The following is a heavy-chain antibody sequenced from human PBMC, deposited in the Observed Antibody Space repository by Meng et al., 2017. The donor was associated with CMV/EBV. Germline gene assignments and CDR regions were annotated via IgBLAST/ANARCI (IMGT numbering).Heavy chain of an antibody. D-gene: IGHD3-3*01. Sequence: LQDWCPDLLNPSTTPSPTCTFAVGSISSGDYYWSWIRQPPGKGLEWIGYIYYSGSTYYNPSLKSRVTISVDTSKNQFSLKLSSVTAADTAVYYCARDNRRGGVDYWGQGTLVTVSS. CDR3: ARDNRRGGVDY. CDR2: IYYSGST. V-gene: IGHV4-30-4*08. J-gene: IGHJ4*02. CDR1: VGSISSGDYY.